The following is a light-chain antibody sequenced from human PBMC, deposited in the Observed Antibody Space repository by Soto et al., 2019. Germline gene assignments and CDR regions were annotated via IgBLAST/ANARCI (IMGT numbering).Light chain of an antibody. CDR3: QQYESFPLT. J-gene: IGKJ4*02. V-gene: IGKV3-20*01. CDR2: GAS. CDR1: QSVTSNS. Sequence: ESVLTQSPDTLSLSPGDRATLSCRASQSVTSNSLAWYQQKPGQAPRLLIYGASIRATGIPDRFSGSGSGTDFTLTISRLEPEDFAVYYCQQYESFPLTFGGGTKVDI.